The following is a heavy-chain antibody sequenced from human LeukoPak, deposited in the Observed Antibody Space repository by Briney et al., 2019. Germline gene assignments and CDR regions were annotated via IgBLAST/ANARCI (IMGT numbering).Heavy chain of an antibody. CDR2: ISGSGGST. CDR1: GFTFSSYA. CDR3: AKRLYTGYYYYMDV. V-gene: IGHV3-23*01. J-gene: IGHJ6*03. Sequence: PGGSLRLSCAASGFTFSSYAMSWVRQAPGKGLEWVSAISGSGGSTYYADSVRGRFTISRDNSKNTLYLQMNSLRAEDTAVYYCAKRLYTGYYYYMDVWGKGTTVTVSS. D-gene: IGHD1-14*01.